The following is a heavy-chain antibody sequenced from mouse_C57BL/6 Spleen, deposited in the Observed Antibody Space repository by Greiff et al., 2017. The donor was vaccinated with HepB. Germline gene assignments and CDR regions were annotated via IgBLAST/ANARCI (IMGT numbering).Heavy chain of an antibody. J-gene: IGHJ3*01. Sequence: QVQLQQPGAELVRPGSSVKLSCKASGYTFTSYWMHWVKQRPIQGLEWIGNIDPSDSETHYNQKFKDKATLTVDKSSSTAYMQLSSLTSEDSAVYCCARGGTTVVAPFAYWGQGTLVTVSA. V-gene: IGHV1-52*01. CDR3: ARGGTTVVAPFAY. CDR1: GYTFTSYW. D-gene: IGHD1-1*01. CDR2: IDPSDSET.